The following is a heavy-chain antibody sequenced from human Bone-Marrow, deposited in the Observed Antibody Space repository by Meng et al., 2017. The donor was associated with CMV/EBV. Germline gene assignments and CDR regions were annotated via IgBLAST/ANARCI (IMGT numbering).Heavy chain of an antibody. Sequence: GESLKISCAASGFTFSSYWMSWVRQAPGKGLEWVANIKQDGSEKYYVDSVKGRFSISRDNAKTSLYLQMNSLRAEATAVYYCAREVGVEAAALVSWFDPRGQGTLVTVSS. CDR2: IKQDGSEK. J-gene: IGHJ5*02. CDR3: AREVGVEAAALVSWFDP. CDR1: GFTFSSYW. V-gene: IGHV3-7*01. D-gene: IGHD6-25*01.